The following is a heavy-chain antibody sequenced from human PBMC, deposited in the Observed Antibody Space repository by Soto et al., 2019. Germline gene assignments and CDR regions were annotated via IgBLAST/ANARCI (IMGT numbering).Heavy chain of an antibody. CDR1: GGTFSSYR. J-gene: IGHJ4*02. CDR3: VRDYGAKRISS. Sequence: GASVKVSCKASGGTFSSYRINWVRQAPGQGLEWVGGIVPIYGTADYAQKFQGRVTITADESTRTSYMELRSLKSQDTAVYYCVRDYGAKRISSWGQGTLVTVSS. CDR2: IVPIYGTA. D-gene: IGHD6-13*01. V-gene: IGHV1-69*13.